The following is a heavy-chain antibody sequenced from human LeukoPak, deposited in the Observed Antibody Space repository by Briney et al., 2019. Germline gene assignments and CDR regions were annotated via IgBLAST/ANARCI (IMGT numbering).Heavy chain of an antibody. V-gene: IGHV3-23*01. CDR1: GLTFSTYA. CDR2: ISGSGGST. Sequence: GRSLRLSCAASGLTFSTYAIHWVRQAPGKGLEWVSAISGSGGSTYYADSVKGRFTISRDNSKNTLYLQMNSLRAEDTAVYYCAKDPRLRYFDWLSGEIDYWGQGTLVTVSS. J-gene: IGHJ4*02. D-gene: IGHD3-9*01. CDR3: AKDPRLRYFDWLSGEIDY.